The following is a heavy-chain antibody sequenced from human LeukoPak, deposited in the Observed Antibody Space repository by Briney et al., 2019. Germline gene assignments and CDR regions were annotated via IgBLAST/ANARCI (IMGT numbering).Heavy chain of an antibody. D-gene: IGHD1-26*01. CDR1: GFTFSSYW. Sequence: HTGGSLRLSCAASGFTFSSYWVSWVRQAPGKGLEWVANIKQDGSEKYYVDSVKGRFTISRDNAKNSLYLQMNSLRAEDTAVYYCARDTNSGSYWGQGTLVTVSS. CDR2: IKQDGSEK. V-gene: IGHV3-7*01. J-gene: IGHJ4*02. CDR3: ARDTNSGSY.